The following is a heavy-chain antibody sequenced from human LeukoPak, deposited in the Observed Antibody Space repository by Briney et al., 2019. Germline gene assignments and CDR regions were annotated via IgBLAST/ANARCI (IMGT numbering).Heavy chain of an antibody. D-gene: IGHD4-17*01. J-gene: IGHJ4*02. V-gene: IGHV1-69*06. CDR3: ARGSPYGDFYFYY. CDR2: IIPIFGTA. CDR1: GGTFSSYA. Sequence: SVKVYCKASGGTFSSYAISWVRQAPGQGLEWMGGIIPIFGTANYAQKFQGRVTITADKSTSTAYMELSSLRSEDTAVYYCARGSPYGDFYFYYWGQGTLVTVSS.